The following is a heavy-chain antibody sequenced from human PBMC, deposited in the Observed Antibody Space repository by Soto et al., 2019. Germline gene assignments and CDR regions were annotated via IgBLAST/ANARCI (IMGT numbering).Heavy chain of an antibody. V-gene: IGHV3-7*03. CDR1: GFPFRSYW. D-gene: IGHD3-10*01. J-gene: IGHJ6*02. Sequence: LVESGGGLVQPGKSLRLSCAASGFPFRSYWMTWVRQAPGKGLEWVANINQDGSEKYYVDSVKGRFTISRDNAKNSFYLQMNSLRAEDAAMYYCARGTGGLDVWGQGTTVTVSS. CDR3: ARGTGGLDV. CDR2: INQDGSEK.